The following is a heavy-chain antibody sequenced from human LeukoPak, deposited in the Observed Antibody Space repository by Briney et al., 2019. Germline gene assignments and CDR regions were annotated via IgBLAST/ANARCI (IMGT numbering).Heavy chain of an antibody. D-gene: IGHD2-21*02. J-gene: IGHJ5*02. Sequence: SETLSLTCTVSGGSISSGSYYWGWIRQPPGKGLEWIGSIYYSGSTYYNPSLKSRVTISVDTSKNQFSLKLSSVTAADTAVYYCARHDMGYCGGDCYSRPPSVYNWFDPWGQGTLVTVSS. CDR3: ARHDMGYCGGDCYSRPPSVYNWFDP. CDR2: IYYSGST. V-gene: IGHV4-39*01. CDR1: GGSISSGSYY.